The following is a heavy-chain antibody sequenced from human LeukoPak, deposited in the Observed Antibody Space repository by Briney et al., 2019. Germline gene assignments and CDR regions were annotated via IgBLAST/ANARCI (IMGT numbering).Heavy chain of an antibody. D-gene: IGHD2-8*02. CDR1: GGSISSGDYY. CDR3: ARWYITLAFGY. J-gene: IGHJ4*02. CDR2: IYYSGST. Sequence: SETLSLTCTVSGGSISSGDYYWSWIRQPPGKGLEWIGYIYYSGSTYYNPSLKSRVTISADTSKNQFSLKLSSVTAADTAVYYCARWYITLAFGYWGQGTLVTVSS. V-gene: IGHV4-30-4*01.